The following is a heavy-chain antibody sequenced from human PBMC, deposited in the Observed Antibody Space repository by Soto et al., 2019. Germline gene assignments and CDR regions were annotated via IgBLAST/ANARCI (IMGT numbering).Heavy chain of an antibody. CDR1: GFSLSNAW. CDR2: IKSKTDGGGTT. J-gene: IGHJ4*02. D-gene: IGHD2-15*01. V-gene: IGHV3-15*07. Sequence: EVQLVESGGGLVKPGGSLRLSCVASGFSLSNAWMNWVRQAPGKWPEWVGRIKSKTDGGGTTDYAAPVKGRFTISRDDLKNTVYLQMNSLKTDDTAMYYCTTDVWVVKSTDYWGQGALVTVSS. CDR3: TTDVWVVKSTDY.